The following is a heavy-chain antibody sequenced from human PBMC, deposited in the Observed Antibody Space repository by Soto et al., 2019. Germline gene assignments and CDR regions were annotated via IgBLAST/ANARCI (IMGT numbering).Heavy chain of an antibody. CDR2: ISGSGGIT. V-gene: IGHV3-23*01. CDR1: GFSFSSYA. Sequence: EVLLLESGGGLVQPVGSLRLSCAASGFSFSSYAMNWVRQAPGKGLEWVSVISGSGGITYYADSVKGRFTISRDNSKNTLYLQMISLRAEDTAVYYCASRSSGWYFDYWGQGTLVTVSS. J-gene: IGHJ4*02. D-gene: IGHD6-19*01. CDR3: ASRSSGWYFDY.